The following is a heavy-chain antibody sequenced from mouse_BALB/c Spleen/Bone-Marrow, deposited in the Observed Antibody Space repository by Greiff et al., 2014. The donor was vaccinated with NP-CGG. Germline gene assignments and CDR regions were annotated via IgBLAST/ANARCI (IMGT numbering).Heavy chain of an antibody. V-gene: IGHV14-3*02. CDR3: ASSGNYEGGAMDY. Sequence: EVKLQESGAELVKPGASVKLSCTASGFNIKDTYMHWVKQRPEQGLEWIGRIDPANGNTKYVPTFQGKATITADTSSDTAYLQLSSLTSEDTAVYYCASSGNYEGGAMDYWGQGISVTVSS. CDR1: GFNIKDTY. D-gene: IGHD2-1*01. CDR2: IDPANGNT. J-gene: IGHJ4*01.